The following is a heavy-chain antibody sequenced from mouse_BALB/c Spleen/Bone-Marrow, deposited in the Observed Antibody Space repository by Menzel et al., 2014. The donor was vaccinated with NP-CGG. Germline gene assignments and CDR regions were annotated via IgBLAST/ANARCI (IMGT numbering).Heavy chain of an antibody. V-gene: IGHV14-3*02. CDR1: GFNIKDTY. Sequence: EVQRAESGAELVKPGASVKLSCTASGFNIKDTYMHWVKQRPEQGLEWIGRIDPANGNTKYDPKFQGKATITADTSSNTAYLQLSSLTSEDTAVYYCARNGYYVYYYAMDYWGQGPSVTVSS. D-gene: IGHD2-3*01. CDR2: IDPANGNT. J-gene: IGHJ4*01. CDR3: ARNGYYVYYYAMDY.